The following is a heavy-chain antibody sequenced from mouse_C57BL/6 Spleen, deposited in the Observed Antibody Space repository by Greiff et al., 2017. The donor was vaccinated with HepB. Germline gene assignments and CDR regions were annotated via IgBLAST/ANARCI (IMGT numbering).Heavy chain of an antibody. J-gene: IGHJ1*03. CDR2: INPGSGGT. D-gene: IGHD1-1*01. Sequence: VQRVESGAELVRPGTSVKVSCKASGYAFTNYLIEWVKQRPGQGLEWIGVINPGSGGTNYNEKFKGKATLTAGKSSSTAYMQLSSLTSEDSAVYFCARGDGSSYWYFDVWGTGTTVTVSS. CDR1: GYAFTNYL. V-gene: IGHV1-54*01. CDR3: ARGDGSSYWYFDV.